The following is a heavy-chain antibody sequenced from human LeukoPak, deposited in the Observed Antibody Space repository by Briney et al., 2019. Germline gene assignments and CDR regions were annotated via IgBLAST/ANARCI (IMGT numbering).Heavy chain of an antibody. J-gene: IGHJ4*02. Sequence: SETLSLTCAVYGGSFSGYYWSWIRKPPGKGLEWIGEINHSGSTNYNPSLKSRVTISVDTSKNQFSLKLSSVTAADTTVYYCARGRIVGASPYGYWGQGTLVTASS. V-gene: IGHV4-34*01. D-gene: IGHD1-26*01. CDR3: ARGRIVGASPYGY. CDR1: GGSFSGYY. CDR2: INHSGST.